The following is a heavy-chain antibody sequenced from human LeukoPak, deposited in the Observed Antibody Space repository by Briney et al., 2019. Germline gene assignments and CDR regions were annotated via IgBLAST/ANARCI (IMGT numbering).Heavy chain of an antibody. Sequence: GGSLRLSCAASGFTFSSYWMSWVRQAPGKGLEWVANIKQDGSEKYYVDSVKGRSTISRDNAKNSLYLQMNSLRAEDTAVYYCARGGRKQQLAQDRNDYWGQGTLVTVSS. D-gene: IGHD6-13*01. CDR2: IKQDGSEK. CDR3: ARGGRKQQLAQDRNDY. CDR1: GFTFSSYW. J-gene: IGHJ4*02. V-gene: IGHV3-7*01.